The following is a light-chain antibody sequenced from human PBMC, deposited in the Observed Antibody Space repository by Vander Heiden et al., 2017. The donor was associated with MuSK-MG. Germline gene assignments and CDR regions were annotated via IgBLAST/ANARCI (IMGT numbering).Light chain of an antibody. V-gene: IGKV3-11*01. Sequence: EIVLTQSPGTLSLSPGERATLSCRVSQNINTYLAWYLQKPGQAPRLLIYEASNRATGIPARFSGYGSGTDFTLTISSLEPEDVAVYFCQQRDNWPQTFGQGTKLEIK. CDR2: EAS. J-gene: IGKJ2*01. CDR3: QQRDNWPQT. CDR1: QNINTY.